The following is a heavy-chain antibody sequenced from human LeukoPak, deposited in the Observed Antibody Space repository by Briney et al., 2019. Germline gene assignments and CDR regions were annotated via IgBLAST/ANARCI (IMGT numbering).Heavy chain of an antibody. CDR1: GFTFSSYE. CDR2: LSSSGSAI. J-gene: IGHJ4*02. CDR3: ARGGSLGY. V-gene: IGHV3-48*03. D-gene: IGHD6-19*01. Sequence: PGGSLRLSCAASGFTFSSYEMNWVGQAPGKGLEWVSKLSSSGSAIYYADPVKGRFTISRYNAKSSLYLQRNSLRVEDTAIYYCARGGSLGYWGQGTLVTVSS.